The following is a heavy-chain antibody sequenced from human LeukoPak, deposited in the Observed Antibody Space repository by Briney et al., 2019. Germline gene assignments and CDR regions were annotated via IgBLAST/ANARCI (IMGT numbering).Heavy chain of an antibody. Sequence: PSETLSLTCAVYGGSFSGYYWSWIRQPPGKGLEWIGEINHSGSTNYNPSLKSRVTISVDTSKNQFSLKLSSVTAADTAVYYCGRLVTGYSSGWYVIFDYWGQGTLVTVSS. CDR3: GRLVTGYSSGWYVIFDY. J-gene: IGHJ4*02. CDR1: GGSFSGYY. D-gene: IGHD6-19*01. CDR2: INHSGST. V-gene: IGHV4-34*01.